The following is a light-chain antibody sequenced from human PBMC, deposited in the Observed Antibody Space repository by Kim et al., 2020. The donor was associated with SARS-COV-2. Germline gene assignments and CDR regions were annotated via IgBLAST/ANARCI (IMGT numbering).Light chain of an antibody. V-gene: IGLV2-14*01. CDR3: TSYSSKNDGWV. CDR1: SSDLSSYIY. CDR2: EVY. Sequence: QSITISCTGTSSDLSSYIYVSWYKQRPGTAPKVMIYEVYKRPSGVSNRFSGSKSGNTASLTISGLQAEDEAEYYCTSYSSKNDGWVFGGGTKVTVL. J-gene: IGLJ3*02.